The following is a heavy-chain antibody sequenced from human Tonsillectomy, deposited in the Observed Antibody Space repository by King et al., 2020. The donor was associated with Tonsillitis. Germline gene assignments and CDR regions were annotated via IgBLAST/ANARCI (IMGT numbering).Heavy chain of an antibody. V-gene: IGHV1-3*01. CDR1: GYTFTSYA. CDR3: ARQAAAGHFDY. D-gene: IGHD6-13*01. Sequence: VQLVQSGAEVKKPGASVKVSCKASGYTFTSYAMHWVRQAPGQRLEWMGWINAGNGNTKYSQKFQGRVTITRDTSASTAYMELSSLRTEDTAVYYCARQAAAGHFDYWGQGTLVTVSS. CDR2: INAGNGNT. J-gene: IGHJ4*02.